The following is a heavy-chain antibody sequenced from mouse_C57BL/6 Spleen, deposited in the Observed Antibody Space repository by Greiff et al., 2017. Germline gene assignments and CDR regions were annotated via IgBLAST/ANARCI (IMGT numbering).Heavy chain of an antibody. CDR2: IDPENGDT. CDR3: TIECGAGYLSYFDY. J-gene: IGHJ2*01. D-gene: IGHD2-2*01. V-gene: IGHV14-4*01. Sequence: VQLQQSGAELVRPGASVKLSCTASGFNIKDDYMHWVKQRPEQGLEWIGWIDPENGDTAYASKFKGKATLTATPSANTAYLQLNSLPSEDTAVYYCTIECGAGYLSYFDYWGQGTTLTVSS. CDR1: GFNIKDDY.